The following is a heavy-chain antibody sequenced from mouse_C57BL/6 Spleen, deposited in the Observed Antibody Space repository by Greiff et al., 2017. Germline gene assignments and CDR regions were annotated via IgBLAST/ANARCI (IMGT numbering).Heavy chain of an antibody. V-gene: IGHV1-63*01. J-gene: IGHJ4*01. CDR2: IYPGGGYT. CDR1: GYTFTNYW. Sequence: VQLQESGAELVRPGTSVKMSCKASGYTFTNYWIGWAKQRPGHGLGWIGDIYPGGGYTNYNEKFKGKATLTADKSSSPAYMQFSSLTAEDSAIDYCARYGKGPPMGYWGKGTSVTVA. D-gene: IGHD2-1*01. CDR3: ARYGKGPPMGY.